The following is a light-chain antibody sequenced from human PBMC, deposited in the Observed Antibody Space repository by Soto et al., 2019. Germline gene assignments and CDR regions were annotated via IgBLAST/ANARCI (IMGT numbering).Light chain of an antibody. CDR3: QQYGSSPPWT. CDR2: GAS. Sequence: EIVLTQSPGTLSLSPGERATLSSSSRQSVSSSYLAWYQQKPGQAPRLLIYGASSRATGIPDRFSGSGSGTDFTLTISRLEPEDFAVYYCQQYGSSPPWTFGQGTKVDIK. J-gene: IGKJ1*01. CDR1: QSVSSSY. V-gene: IGKV3-20*01.